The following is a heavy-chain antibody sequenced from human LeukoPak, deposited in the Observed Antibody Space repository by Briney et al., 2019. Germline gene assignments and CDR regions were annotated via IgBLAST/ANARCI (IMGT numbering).Heavy chain of an antibody. CDR2: ISGSGGST. V-gene: IGHV3-23*01. CDR3: ARVAYDFWSGYRLPFAYYFDY. D-gene: IGHD3-3*01. CDR1: GFTFSSYA. Sequence: GGSLRLSCAASGFTFSSYAMSWVRQAPGKGLEWVSAISGSGGSTYYADSVKGRFTISRDNSKNTLYLQMNSLRAEDTAVYYCARVAYDFWSGYRLPFAYYFDYWGQGTLVTVSS. J-gene: IGHJ4*02.